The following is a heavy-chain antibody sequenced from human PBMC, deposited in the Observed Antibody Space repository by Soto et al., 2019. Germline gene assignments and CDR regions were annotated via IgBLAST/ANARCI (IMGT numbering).Heavy chain of an antibody. V-gene: IGHV1-58*01. J-gene: IGHJ4*02. Sequence: SVKVSCKASGFTFTSSAVQWVRQARGQRLEWIGWIVVGSGNTNYAQKFQGQVTVSADKSISTAYLQWSSLKASDTAMYYCTRGGVSARTFDYWGQGSLVTVSS. CDR3: TRGGVSARTFDY. CDR1: GFTFTSSA. CDR2: IVVGSGNT. D-gene: IGHD6-6*01.